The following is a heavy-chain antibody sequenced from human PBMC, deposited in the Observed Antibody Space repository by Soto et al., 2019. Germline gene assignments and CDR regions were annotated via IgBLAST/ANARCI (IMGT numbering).Heavy chain of an antibody. CDR1: GGSISSYY. CDR3: ARGLGYDSSASDAFDI. CDR2: IYTSGST. D-gene: IGHD3-22*01. J-gene: IGHJ3*02. Sequence: SETLSLTCTVSGGSISSYYWSWIRQPAGKGLEWIGRIYTSGSTNYNPSLKSRVTMSVDTSKNQFSLKLSSVTAADTAVYYCARGLGYDSSASDAFDIWGQGTMVTVSS. V-gene: IGHV4-4*07.